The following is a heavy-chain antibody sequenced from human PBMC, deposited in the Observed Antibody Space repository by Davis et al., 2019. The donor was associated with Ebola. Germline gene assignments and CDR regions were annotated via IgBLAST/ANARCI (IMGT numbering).Heavy chain of an antibody. CDR1: GYTFTSYA. V-gene: IGHV1-3*01. CDR3: TRSLNGLGY. Sequence: AASVKVSCKASGYTFTSYAMHWVRQAPGQRLEWMGWINAGNGNTKYSQKFQGRVTMTSDTSISTAYMELSSLKFEDTAVYYCTRSLNGLGYWGQGTLVTVSS. D-gene: IGHD1-26*01. J-gene: IGHJ4*02. CDR2: INAGNGNT.